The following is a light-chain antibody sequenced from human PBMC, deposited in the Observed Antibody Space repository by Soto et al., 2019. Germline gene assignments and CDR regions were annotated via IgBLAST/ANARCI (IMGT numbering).Light chain of an antibody. Sequence: QSVLTQPPSVSAAPGQKVTISCSGSSSNIGNNYVSWYQQVPGTAPKLLIFDNNKRPSVIPDRFSGSKSGTSATQGITGLQTGAEADSYCEAWDDSRTTVLFGGGTKLTVL. CDR2: DNN. CDR1: SSNIGNNY. CDR3: EAWDDSRTTVL. V-gene: IGLV1-51*01. J-gene: IGLJ2*01.